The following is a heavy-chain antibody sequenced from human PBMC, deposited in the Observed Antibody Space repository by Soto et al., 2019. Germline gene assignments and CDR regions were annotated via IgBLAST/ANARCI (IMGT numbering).Heavy chain of an antibody. J-gene: IGHJ4*02. CDR3: AKDRKSGSGWYWDY. V-gene: IGHV3-23*01. CDR1: GFTFSSYA. Sequence: GGSLRLSCAASGFTFSSYAMSWVRQALGQGLEWVSGISASGSTTYYSDYVKGRFTISRDNSKNTLYLQMNSLRAEDTAVYYCAKDRKSGSGWYWDYWGQGTLVTVSS. D-gene: IGHD6-19*01. CDR2: ISASGSTT.